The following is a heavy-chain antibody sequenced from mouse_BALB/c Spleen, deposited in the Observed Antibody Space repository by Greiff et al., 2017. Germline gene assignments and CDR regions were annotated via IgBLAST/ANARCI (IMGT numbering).Heavy chain of an antibody. D-gene: IGHD2-4*01. CDR1: GFNIKDYY. CDR2: IDPENGNT. V-gene: IGHV14-1*02. CDR3: ASIYYDYDGAWFAY. Sequence: EVQLQQSGAELVRPGALVKLSCKASGFNIKDYYMHWVKQRPEQGLEWIGWIDPENGNTIYDPKFQGKASITADTSSNTAYLQLSSLTSEDTAVYYCASIYYDYDGAWFAYWGQGTLVTVSA. J-gene: IGHJ3*01.